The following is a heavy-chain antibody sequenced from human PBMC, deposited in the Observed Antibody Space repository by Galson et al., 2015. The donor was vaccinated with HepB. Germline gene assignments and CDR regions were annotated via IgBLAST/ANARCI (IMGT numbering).Heavy chain of an antibody. V-gene: IGHV3-15*01. D-gene: IGHD5-24*01. J-gene: IGHJ3*02. CDR3: TTNPDGYNSDDAFDI. CDR2: TKSKTDGGTT. Sequence: SLRLSCAASGFSFSNACMTWVRQAPGKGLEWVGRTKSKTDGGTTDYAAPVKGRFTISRDDSKNTLYLQMNSLKTEDTAVYYCTTNPDGYNSDDAFDIWGQGTMVTVSS. CDR1: GFSFSNAC.